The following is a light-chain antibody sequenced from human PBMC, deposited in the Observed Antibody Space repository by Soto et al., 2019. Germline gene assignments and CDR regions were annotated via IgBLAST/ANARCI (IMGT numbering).Light chain of an antibody. V-gene: IGKV1-39*01. CDR2: GAS. CDR1: QSISTY. J-gene: IGKJ1*01. Sequence: VQMTQSPSSLSAAVGDRVTITCRASQSISTYLNWYQQKPAKAPELLIYGASSLQSGVPSRFSGSGSGTDFTLTISSLQPEDFATYYCQQSYSTPRTFGQGTKVEIK. CDR3: QQSYSTPRT.